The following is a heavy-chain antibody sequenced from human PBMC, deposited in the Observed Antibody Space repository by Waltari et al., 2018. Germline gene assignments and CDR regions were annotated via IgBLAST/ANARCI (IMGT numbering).Heavy chain of an antibody. Sequence: QLQLQESGPGLVKPSETLSLTCTVSGGSISSSSYEWGWIRQPPGKGLEWIGSIYYSGSTYYNPSLKSRVTISVDTSKNQFSLKLSSVTAADTSMYYCVRHARTTSGGKHFDHWGQGMLVTVSP. V-gene: IGHV4-39*01. CDR3: VRHARTTSGGKHFDH. J-gene: IGHJ4*02. D-gene: IGHD2-15*01. CDR1: GGSISSSSYE. CDR2: IYYSGST.